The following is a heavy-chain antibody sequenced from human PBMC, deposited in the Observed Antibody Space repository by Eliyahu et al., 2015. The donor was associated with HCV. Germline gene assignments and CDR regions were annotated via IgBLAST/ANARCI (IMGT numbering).Heavy chain of an antibody. J-gene: IGHJ3*02. V-gene: IGHV2-5*02. D-gene: IGHD3-10*01. Sequence: QITLKESGPTLVKPTQTLTLTCTFSGFSLSTSGVGVGWIRQPPGKALEWRALIYWDDDKRYSPSLKSRLTITKDTSKNQVVLTMTNMDPVDTATYYCAHRPGQVQGVILFAFDIWGQGTMVTVSS. CDR1: GFSLSTSGVG. CDR2: IYWDDDK. CDR3: AHRPGQVQGVILFAFDI.